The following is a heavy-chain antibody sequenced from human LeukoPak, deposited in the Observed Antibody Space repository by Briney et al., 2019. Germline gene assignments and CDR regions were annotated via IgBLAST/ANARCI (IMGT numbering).Heavy chain of an antibody. V-gene: IGHV1-18*01. J-gene: IGHJ6*02. CDR3: ARDGWMDV. D-gene: IGHD2-15*01. CDR1: GYTFSSYG. CDR2: ISPYNGDT. Sequence: ASVKVSCKASGYTFSSYGLNWVRQAPGQGLEWMGWISPYNGDTNYADHLQARVTMTTDTSTSTAYMELRSLRSDDTAVYYCARDGWMDVWGQGTTVTVSS.